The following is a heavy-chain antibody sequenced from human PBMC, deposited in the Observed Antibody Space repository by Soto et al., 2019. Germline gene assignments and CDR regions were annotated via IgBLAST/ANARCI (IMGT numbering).Heavy chain of an antibody. CDR2: MNPNSGNT. V-gene: IGHV1-8*01. D-gene: IGHD6-6*01. Sequence: ASVKVSCQASGYTFTSYDINWVREATGQGLEWMGWMNPNSGNTGYAQKFQGRVTVTRNTSISTAYMELSSLRSEDTAVYYCARGIAARLYYYYYGMDVWGQGTTVTVYS. CDR1: GYTFTSYD. CDR3: ARGIAARLYYYYYGMDV. J-gene: IGHJ6*02.